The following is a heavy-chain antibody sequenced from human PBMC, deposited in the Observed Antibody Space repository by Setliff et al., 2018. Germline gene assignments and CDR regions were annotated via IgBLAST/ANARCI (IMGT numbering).Heavy chain of an antibody. D-gene: IGHD3-3*02. CDR1: GFKFDDHV. CDR2: IERDGSST. CDR3: ARGHFYAGTWLFDF. Sequence: PGGSLRLSCVASGFKFDDHVMTWVRQAPGKGLEWVANIERDGSSTSYVDSVKGRFTISRDYARNSVSLEMNNLRAEDTAVYFCARGHFYAGTWLFDFWGQGTLVTVSS. V-gene: IGHV3-7*01. J-gene: IGHJ4*02.